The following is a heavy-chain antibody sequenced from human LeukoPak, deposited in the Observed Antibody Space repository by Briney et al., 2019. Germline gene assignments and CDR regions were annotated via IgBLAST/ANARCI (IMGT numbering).Heavy chain of an antibody. D-gene: IGHD3-3*01. CDR2: ISYSGSA. V-gene: IGHV4-59*01. J-gene: IGHJ4*02. CDR3: AGGGYYSRLSDY. CDR1: GGSISSYY. Sequence: SETLSLTCAVSGGSISSYYWSWIRQPPGKGLEWIGYISYSGSANDNPSLKSRVTISVDTSKNQFSLKLRSVTAADTAVYYCAGGGYYSRLSDYWGQGILVTVSS.